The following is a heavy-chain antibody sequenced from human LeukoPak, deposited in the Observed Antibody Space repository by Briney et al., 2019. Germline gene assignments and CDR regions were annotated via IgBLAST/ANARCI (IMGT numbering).Heavy chain of an antibody. Sequence: SETLSLTCTVSGGSVSSGSYYWSWIRQPPGKGLEWIGYIYYSGSTNYNPSLKSRATISVDTSKNQFSLKLSSVTAADTAVYYCARYAAGPFDYWGQGTLVTVSS. CDR2: IYYSGST. V-gene: IGHV4-61*01. CDR1: GGSVSSGSYY. D-gene: IGHD6-13*01. CDR3: ARYAAGPFDY. J-gene: IGHJ4*02.